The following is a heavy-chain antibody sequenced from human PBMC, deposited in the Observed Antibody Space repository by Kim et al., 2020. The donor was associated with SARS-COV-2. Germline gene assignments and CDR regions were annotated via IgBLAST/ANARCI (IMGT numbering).Heavy chain of an antibody. D-gene: IGHD5-12*01. CDR1: GGSISSYY. V-gene: IGHV4-59*08. CDR2: IYYSGST. J-gene: IGHJ4*02. CDR3: ARQGFGGYAWFDY. Sequence: SETLSLTCTVSGGSISSYYWSWIRQPPGKGLEWIGYIYYSGSTNYNPSLKSRVTISVDTSKNQFSLKLSSVTAADTAVYYCARQGFGGYAWFDYWGQGTLVTVSS.